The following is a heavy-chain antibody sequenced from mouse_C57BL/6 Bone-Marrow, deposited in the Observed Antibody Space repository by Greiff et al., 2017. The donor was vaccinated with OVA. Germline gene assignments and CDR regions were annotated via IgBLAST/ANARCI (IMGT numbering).Heavy chain of an antibody. J-gene: IGHJ2*01. CDR2: ISSGSSTI. CDR1: GFTFSDYG. D-gene: IGHD6-1*01. CDR3: ARALSSFDY. Sequence: EVQVVESGGGLVKPGGSLKLSCAASGFTFSDYGMHWVRQAPETGLEWVAYISSGSSTIYYADTVKGRFPISRDNAKNTLFLQMTSLGAEDTAMYYCARALSSFDYWGQGTTLTVSS. V-gene: IGHV5-17*01.